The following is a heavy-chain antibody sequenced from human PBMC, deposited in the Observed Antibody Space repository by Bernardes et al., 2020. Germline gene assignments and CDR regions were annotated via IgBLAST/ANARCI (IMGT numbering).Heavy chain of an antibody. CDR1: GFSLSTSGMC. Sequence: SGPTLVKPTQTLTLTCTFSGFSLSTSGMCVSWIRQPPGKALEWLALMDWDDDKYYSTSLKTRLTISKDTSKNQVVLTMTNMDPVDTATYYCARMSLSGIAAAGWFDPWGQGTLVTVSS. V-gene: IGHV2-70*01. J-gene: IGHJ5*02. D-gene: IGHD6-13*01. CDR2: MDWDDDK. CDR3: ARMSLSGIAAAGWFDP.